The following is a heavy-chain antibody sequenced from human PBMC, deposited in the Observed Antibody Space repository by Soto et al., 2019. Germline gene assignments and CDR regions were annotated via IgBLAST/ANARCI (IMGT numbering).Heavy chain of an antibody. CDR1: GYTFTSYY. CDR3: ARDPQHPGAFDI. V-gene: IGHV1-46*01. D-gene: IGHD2-2*01. Sequence: ASVKVSCKASGYTFTSYYMHWVRQAPGQGLEWMGIINPSGGSTSYAQKFQDRVTMTRDTSTSTVYMELSSLRSEDTAVYYCARDPQHPGAFDIWGQGTMVTVSS. J-gene: IGHJ3*02. CDR2: INPSGGST.